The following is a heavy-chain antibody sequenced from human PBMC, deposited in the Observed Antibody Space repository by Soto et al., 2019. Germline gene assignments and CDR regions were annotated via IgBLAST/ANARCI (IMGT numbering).Heavy chain of an antibody. D-gene: IGHD3-22*01. V-gene: IGHV1-46*01. CDR2: IDPSGGST. J-gene: IGHJ4*02. CDR1: GFTFTTYY. Sequence: ASVKVSCKTSGFTFTTYYIHWVRQAPGQGLEWMGMIDPSGGSTTYAQKFQGRIIMTSDMSTSTVYMELSSLRSEDTAVYYCARVPYDTTGYYAFWGQGTLVTVSS. CDR3: ARVPYDTTGYYAF.